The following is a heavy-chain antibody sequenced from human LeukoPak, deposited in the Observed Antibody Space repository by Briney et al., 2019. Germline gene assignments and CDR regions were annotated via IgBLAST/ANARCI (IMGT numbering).Heavy chain of an antibody. V-gene: IGHV3-30*03. Sequence: GGSLRLSCAASGFTFRSYAMHWVRQAPGKGREGVAVISYDAINKYYADSVKGRFTISRDNSKNTLYLQMNSLRAEDTAVYYCARLGRYFDWLPQWWFDPWGQGTLVTVSS. CDR1: GFTFRSYA. D-gene: IGHD3-9*01. J-gene: IGHJ5*02. CDR3: ARLGRYFDWLPQWWFDP. CDR2: ISYDAINK.